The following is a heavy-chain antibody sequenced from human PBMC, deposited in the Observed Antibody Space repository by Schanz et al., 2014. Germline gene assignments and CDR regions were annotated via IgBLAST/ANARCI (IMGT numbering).Heavy chain of an antibody. Sequence: QVQLVESGGGVVQPGRSLRLSCAASGFTFSSYAMHWVRQAPGKGLEWVSTIGYLGDTYYPDSVKGRFTISRDNSRNTLYLQMNSLRTEDTAVYYCASPSGYSDYGTYFDFWGQGTLVTVSS. V-gene: IGHV3-30*04. CDR1: GFTFSSYA. J-gene: IGHJ4*02. D-gene: IGHD5-12*01. CDR2: IGYLGDT. CDR3: ASPSGYSDYGTYFDF.